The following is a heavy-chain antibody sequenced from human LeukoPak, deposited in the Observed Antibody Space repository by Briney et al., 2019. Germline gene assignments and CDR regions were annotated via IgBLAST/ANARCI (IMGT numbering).Heavy chain of an antibody. D-gene: IGHD3-16*02. CDR3: VRETVSVITDFDY. V-gene: IGHV3-7*01. CDR2: IKEEGSEQ. Sequence: PGGSLRLSCAASGFTFSRHWMTWVRQAPGKGLEWVANIKEEGSEQYYVDSIKGRFTISRDNAKNSLYLQMSSLRAEDTAIYYCVRETVSVITDFDYWGQGTLVTVSS. J-gene: IGHJ4*02. CDR1: GFTFSRHW.